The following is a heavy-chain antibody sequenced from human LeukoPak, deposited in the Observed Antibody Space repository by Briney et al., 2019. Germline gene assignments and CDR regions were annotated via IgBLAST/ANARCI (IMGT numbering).Heavy chain of an antibody. D-gene: IGHD5-12*01. Sequence: ASVKVSCKASGYTFTGYYMHWVRQAPGQGLEWMGWINPNSGGTNYAQKFQGRVTMTRDTSISTAYMELSRLRSDDTAVYYCATAWVATIGLEGVWGQGTLVTVSS. V-gene: IGHV1-2*02. J-gene: IGHJ4*02. CDR2: INPNSGGT. CDR1: GYTFTGYY. CDR3: ATAWVATIGLEGV.